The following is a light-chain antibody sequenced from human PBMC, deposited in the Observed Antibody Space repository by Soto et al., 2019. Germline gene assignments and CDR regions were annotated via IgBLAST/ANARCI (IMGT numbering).Light chain of an antibody. CDR2: DAS. J-gene: IGKJ1*01. Sequence: ENVLTQSPATLSLSPGERATLFCRASQSVSTYLAWYQQTPGRPPRLLIYDASKRAPGIPARFSGSGSGKDFTLTVSSLEPEDFAVYYCQQRSNWPPTWTFGQVTNVYIK. CDR3: QQRSNWPPTWT. CDR1: QSVSTY. V-gene: IGKV3-11*01.